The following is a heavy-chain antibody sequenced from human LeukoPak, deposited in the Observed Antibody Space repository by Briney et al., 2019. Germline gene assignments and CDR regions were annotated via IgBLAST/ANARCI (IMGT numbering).Heavy chain of an antibody. CDR1: GFTFGDYA. Sequence: GGSLRLSCTASGFTFGDYAMSWFRQAPGKGLEWVSTISGSGGSTYYADSVKGRFTISRDNSKNTLYLQMNSLRAEDTAVYYCAKAFGRFYGDYAYYFDYWGQGTLVTVSS. D-gene: IGHD4-17*01. CDR2: ISGSGGST. V-gene: IGHV3-23*01. CDR3: AKAFGRFYGDYAYYFDY. J-gene: IGHJ4*02.